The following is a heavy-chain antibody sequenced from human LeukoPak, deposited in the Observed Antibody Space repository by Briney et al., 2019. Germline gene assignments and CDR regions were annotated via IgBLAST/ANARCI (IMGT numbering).Heavy chain of an antibody. CDR1: GFTFSSYA. D-gene: IGHD3-16*01. CDR2: ISGSGGST. Sequence: GGSLRLSCAASGFTFSSYAMSWVRQAPGKWLEWVSAISGSGGSTYYADSVKGRFTISRDNYKNTLYLQMNSLRAEDTAVYYCASHQGEQNKAGDAFDIWGQGTMVTVSS. J-gene: IGHJ3*02. V-gene: IGHV3-23*01. CDR3: ASHQGEQNKAGDAFDI.